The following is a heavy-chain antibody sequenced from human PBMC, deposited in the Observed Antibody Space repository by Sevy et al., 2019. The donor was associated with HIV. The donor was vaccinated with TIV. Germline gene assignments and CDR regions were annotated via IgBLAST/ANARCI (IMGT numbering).Heavy chain of an antibody. J-gene: IGHJ6*02. D-gene: IGHD6-13*01. CDR3: ARAALEQQLVYYYYYGMDV. CDR2: INHSGST. Sequence: SETLSLTCAVYGGSFSGYYWSWIRQPPGKGLEWIGEINHSGSTNYNPSLKSRVTISVDTSKNQFSLRLSSVTAADTAVYYCARAALEQQLVYYYYYGMDVWGQGTTVTFSS. CDR1: GGSFSGYY. V-gene: IGHV4-34*01.